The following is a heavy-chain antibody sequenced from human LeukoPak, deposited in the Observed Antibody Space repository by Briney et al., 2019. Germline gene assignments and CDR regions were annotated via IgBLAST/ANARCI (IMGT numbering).Heavy chain of an antibody. CDR1: GYTFTGYY. CDR2: INPNSGRT. Sequence: ASVKVSCKASGYTFTGYYMHWVPQAPRQGREWMGWINPNSGRTNYAQKFQGRVTMTRDTSSSTAYMALSRLRSDDTAVYYCARDRGITWGQGTLVTVSS. V-gene: IGHV1-2*02. CDR3: ARDRGIT. J-gene: IGHJ5*02. D-gene: IGHD2-15*01.